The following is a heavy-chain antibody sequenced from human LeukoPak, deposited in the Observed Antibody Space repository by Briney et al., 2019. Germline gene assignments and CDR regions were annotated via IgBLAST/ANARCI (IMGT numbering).Heavy chain of an antibody. J-gene: IGHJ6*03. Sequence: ASVKVSCKASGYTFTSYYMHWVRQAPGQGLEWMGGIIPIFGTANYAQKFQGRVTIIADEYMTTAYMELSSLSSEDTAVYYCARGPPKEYYYYYMDVWGKGTTVTISS. CDR2: IIPIFGTA. CDR3: ARGPPKEYYYYYMDV. CDR1: GYTFTSYY. V-gene: IGHV1-69*13.